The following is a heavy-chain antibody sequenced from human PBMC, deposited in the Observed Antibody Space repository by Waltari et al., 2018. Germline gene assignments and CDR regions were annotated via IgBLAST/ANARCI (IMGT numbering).Heavy chain of an antibody. Sequence: EVQLVESGGGLVQPGGSLRLSCAASGFTFGSYDMRWVRQAPGKGLEWVSASSDTGGTTYYADCVEGRFTISRDNSKNTLYLQMNSLRAEDTGVYYWASVCRDNKCPGYWGQGTLVTVSS. D-gene: IGHD2-21*01. V-gene: IGHV3-23*04. J-gene: IGHJ4*02. CDR1: GFTFGSYD. CDR2: SSDTGGTT. CDR3: ASVCRDNKCPGY.